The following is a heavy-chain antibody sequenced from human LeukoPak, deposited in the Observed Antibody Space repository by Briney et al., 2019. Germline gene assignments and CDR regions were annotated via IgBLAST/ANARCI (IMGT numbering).Heavy chain of an antibody. V-gene: IGHV3-23*01. D-gene: IGHD3-3*01. J-gene: IGHJ4*02. CDR2: ISGSGGST. CDR1: GFTFNDHA. Sequence: GGSLRLSCAGSGFTFNDHAMSWVRQAPGKGLEWVSSISGSGGSTYYADYVKGRSTISRDNCKNVVYFEMHSLRGEDTAVYFCARGGQDFDFWRFDYWGQGTLVVVSS. CDR3: ARGGQDFDFWRFDY.